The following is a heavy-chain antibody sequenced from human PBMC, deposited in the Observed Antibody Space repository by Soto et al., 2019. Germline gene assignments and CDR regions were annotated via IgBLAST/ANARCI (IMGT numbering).Heavy chain of an antibody. J-gene: IGHJ6*02. CDR1: GVSISSSSYY. CDR2: IYYSGST. CDR3: ARHAGGSSWLKIYYYYYGMDV. D-gene: IGHD6-13*01. Sequence: SETLSLTCTVSGVSISSSSYYWGWIRQPPGKGLEWIGSIYYSGSTYYNPSLKSRVTISVDTSKNQFSLKLSSVTAADTAVYYCARHAGGSSWLKIYYYYYGMDVWGQGTTVTVSS. V-gene: IGHV4-39*01.